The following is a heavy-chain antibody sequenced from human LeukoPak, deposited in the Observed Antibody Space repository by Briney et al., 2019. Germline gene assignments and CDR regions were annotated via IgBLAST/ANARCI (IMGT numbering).Heavy chain of an antibody. J-gene: IGHJ6*02. CDR1: GFTFSSYS. CDR2: ISSSSSYI. V-gene: IGHV3-21*01. CDR3: ARDPVYYDFWSGYFNYYYYGMDV. Sequence: PGGSLRLSCAASGFTFSSYSMNWVRQAPGKGLEWVSSISSSSSYIYYADSVKGRFTISRDNAKNSLYLQMNSLRAEDTAVYYCARDPVYYDFWSGYFNYYYYGMDVWGQGTTVTVSS. D-gene: IGHD3-3*01.